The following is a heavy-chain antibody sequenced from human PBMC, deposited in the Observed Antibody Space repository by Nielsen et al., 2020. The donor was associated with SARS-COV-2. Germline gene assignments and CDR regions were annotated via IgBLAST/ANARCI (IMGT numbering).Heavy chain of an antibody. J-gene: IGHJ6*02. Sequence: GESLKISCAASGFTFSSYWMSWVRQAPGKGLEWVANIKQDGSEKYYVDSVKGRFTISRDNAKNSLYLQMNSLRAEDTAVYYCARDPVYCSGGSCYYYGMDVWGQGTTVTVSS. D-gene: IGHD2-15*01. V-gene: IGHV3-7*03. CDR1: GFTFSSYW. CDR2: IKQDGSEK. CDR3: ARDPVYCSGGSCYYYGMDV.